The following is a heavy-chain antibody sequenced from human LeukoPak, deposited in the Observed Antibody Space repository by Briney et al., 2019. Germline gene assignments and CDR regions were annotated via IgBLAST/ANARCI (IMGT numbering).Heavy chain of an antibody. CDR2: INWNGGST. V-gene: IGHV3-20*04. J-gene: IGHJ4*02. CDR1: GFTFDDYG. Sequence: GGSLRLSCAASGFTFDDYGMSWVRQAPGKGLEWVSGINWNGGSTGYADSVKGRFTISRDNAKNSLYLQMNGLRAEDTALYYCARASSGSYRAYFDYWGQGTLVTVSS. CDR3: ARASSGSYRAYFDY. D-gene: IGHD1-26*01.